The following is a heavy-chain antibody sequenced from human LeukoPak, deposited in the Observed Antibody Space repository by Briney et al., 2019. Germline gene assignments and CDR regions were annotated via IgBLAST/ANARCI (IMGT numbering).Heavy chain of an antibody. CDR3: AREYGGSGWYDY. J-gene: IGHJ4*02. D-gene: IGHD6-19*01. V-gene: IGHV3-21*01. CDR2: ITSSSSYI. CDR1: GLTFSVYN. Sequence: GGSLRLSCAVSGLTFSVYNMTWVRQAPGKGLEWVSSITSSSSYIYYADSVKGRFTISRDNAKNSLYLQMNSLRAEDTAVYYCAREYGGSGWYDYWRQGTLVTVSS.